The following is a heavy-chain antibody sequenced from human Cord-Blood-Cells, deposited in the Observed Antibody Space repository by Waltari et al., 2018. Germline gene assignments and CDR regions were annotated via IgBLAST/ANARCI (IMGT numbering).Heavy chain of an antibody. CDR2: ISYDGSNK. CDR1: GFTFSSYA. V-gene: IGHV3-30*04. CDR3: ARGLVATYPDY. D-gene: IGHD5-12*01. J-gene: IGHJ4*02. Sequence: QVQLVESGGGVVQPGRCLRLSCAASGFTFSSYAMPWVRQAPGKGMEWVAVISYDGSNKYYADSVKGRFTISRDNSKNTLYLQMNSLRAEDTAVYYCARGLVATYPDYWGQGTLVTVSS.